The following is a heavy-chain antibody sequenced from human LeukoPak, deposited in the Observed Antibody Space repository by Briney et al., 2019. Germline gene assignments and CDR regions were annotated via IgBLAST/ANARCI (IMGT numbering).Heavy chain of an antibody. Sequence: SETLSLTCSVSFPVTNGFHWAWIRQPPGKGLEFMGYVHHTGTTYYNSSLNSRVTISVDTSKYQFSLRLTSVTAADTAVYFCAKGIPFDFWGQGRLVTVSS. V-gene: IGHV4-38-2*02. CDR1: FPVTNGFH. CDR3: AKGIPFDF. CDR2: VHHTGTT. J-gene: IGHJ4*02. D-gene: IGHD2-2*02.